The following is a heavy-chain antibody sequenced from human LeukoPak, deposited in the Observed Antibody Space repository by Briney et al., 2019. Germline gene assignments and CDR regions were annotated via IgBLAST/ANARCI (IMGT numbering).Heavy chain of an antibody. J-gene: IGHJ4*02. Sequence: GSLRLSCVASGFTFSSYAMSWVRQAPGKGLEWVSAISGSGDSRYYADSVQGRFTISRDNSKNTLYLQMSSLRAEDTAVYYCVKDLTYYDFWSGYSAGYDYWGQGTLVTVSS. V-gene: IGHV3-23*01. CDR1: GFTFSSYA. D-gene: IGHD3-3*01. CDR2: ISGSGDSR. CDR3: VKDLTYYDFWSGYSAGYDY.